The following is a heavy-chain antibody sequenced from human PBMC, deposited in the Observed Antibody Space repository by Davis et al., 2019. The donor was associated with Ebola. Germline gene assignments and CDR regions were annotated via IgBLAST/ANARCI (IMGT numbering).Heavy chain of an antibody. CDR3: ARGRTYYYGSGSYFSTCWFDP. CDR1: GGSISSSSYY. V-gene: IGHV4-39*07. CDR2: INHSGST. D-gene: IGHD3-10*01. Sequence: PSETLSLTCTVSGGSISSSSYYWSWIRQPPGKGLEWIGEINHSGSTHYNPSLKSRVTISVDTSKNQFSLKLSSVTAADTAVYYCARGRTYYYGSGSYFSTCWFDPWGQGTLVTVSS. J-gene: IGHJ5*02.